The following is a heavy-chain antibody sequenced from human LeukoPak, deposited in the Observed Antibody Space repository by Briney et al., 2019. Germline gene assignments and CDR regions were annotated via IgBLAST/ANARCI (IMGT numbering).Heavy chain of an antibody. CDR3: AKGKTYLDAFDI. V-gene: IGHV3-23*01. J-gene: IGHJ3*02. CDR1: GFTFSSYA. D-gene: IGHD3-10*01. CDR2: ISGSGGST. Sequence: PGGSLRLSCAASGFTFSSYAMSWVRQAPGKGLEWVSAISGSGGSTYYADSVKGRFTISRDNSKNTLYLQMNSLGADDTAVYYCAKGKTYLDAFDIWGQGTMVTVSS.